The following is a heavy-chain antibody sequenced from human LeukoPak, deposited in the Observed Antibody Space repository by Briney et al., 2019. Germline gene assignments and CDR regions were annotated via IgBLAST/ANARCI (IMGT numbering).Heavy chain of an antibody. J-gene: IGHJ4*02. CDR3: ARYCSSTTCYDY. D-gene: IGHD2-2*01. Sequence: GGSLRLSCAASGFTFRSYGMHWVRQAPGKGLEWLAVIWYDGTNKYYADSVKGRFTISRDNAKNSLYLQMNSLRAEDTAVYYCARYCSSTTCYDYWGQGTLVTVSS. CDR2: IWYDGTNK. V-gene: IGHV3-33*01. CDR1: GFTFRSYG.